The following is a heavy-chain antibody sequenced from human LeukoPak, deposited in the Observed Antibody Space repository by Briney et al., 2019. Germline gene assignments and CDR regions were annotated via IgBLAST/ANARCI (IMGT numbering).Heavy chain of an antibody. CDR1: GGSISSYY. Sequence: PSETLSLTCTVSGGSISSYYWSWIRQPPGKGLEWIGYIYYSGSTNYNPSLKSRVTISVDTSNNQFSLKLSSVTAADTAMYYCASHWCSSSSCHYDYWGQGTLVTVSS. D-gene: IGHD6-6*01. V-gene: IGHV4-59*01. CDR2: IYYSGST. J-gene: IGHJ4*02. CDR3: ASHWCSSSSCHYDY.